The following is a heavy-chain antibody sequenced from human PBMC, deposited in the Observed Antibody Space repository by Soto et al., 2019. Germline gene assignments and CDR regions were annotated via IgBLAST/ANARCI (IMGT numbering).Heavy chain of an antibody. D-gene: IGHD1-26*01. CDR1: GFTFSDYY. Sequence: GGSLRLSCAASGFTFSDYYMSWIRQAPGKGLEWVSYISSSGSTIYYADSVKGRFTISRDNAKNSLYLQMNSLRAEDTAVYYCARDGYSGSYFAFDIWGQWTMVTVSS. J-gene: IGHJ3*02. V-gene: IGHV3-11*01. CDR2: ISSSGSTI. CDR3: ARDGYSGSYFAFDI.